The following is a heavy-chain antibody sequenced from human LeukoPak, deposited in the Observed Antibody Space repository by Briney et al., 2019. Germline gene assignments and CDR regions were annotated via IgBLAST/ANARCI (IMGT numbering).Heavy chain of an antibody. V-gene: IGHV1-18*01. D-gene: IGHD3-22*01. CDR1: GYTFTSYG. J-gene: IGHJ4*02. CDR2: ISAYNGNT. CDR3: ARSSSYYDSSGYGY. Sequence: GASVKVSCKASGYTFTSYGISWVRQAPGQGLEWMGWISAYNGNTNYAQKLQGRVTMTTDTSTSTAYVELRSLRSDDTAVYYCARSSSYYDSSGYGYWGQGTLVTVSS.